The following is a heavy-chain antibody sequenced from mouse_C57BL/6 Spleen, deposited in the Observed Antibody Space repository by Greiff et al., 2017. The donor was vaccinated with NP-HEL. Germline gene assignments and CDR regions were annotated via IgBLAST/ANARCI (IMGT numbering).Heavy chain of an antibody. J-gene: IGHJ1*03. CDR1: GYSITSGYY. CDR2: ISYDGSN. CDR3: ARSDGYRGYFDV. D-gene: IGHD2-3*01. Sequence: EVKLQESGPGLVKPSQSLSLTCSVTGYSITSGYYWNWIRQFPGNKLEWMGYISYDGSNNYNPSLKNRVSITRDTSKNQFFLKLNSVTTEDTATYYCARSDGYRGYFDVWGTGTTVTVSS. V-gene: IGHV3-6*01.